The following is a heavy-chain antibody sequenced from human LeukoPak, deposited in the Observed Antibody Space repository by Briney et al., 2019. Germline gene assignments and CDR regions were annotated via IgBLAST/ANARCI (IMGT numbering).Heavy chain of an antibody. CDR3: AKDPFGDFWSGYYTGYFDY. V-gene: IGHV3-23*01. CDR1: GFSFSSYA. J-gene: IGHJ4*02. CDR2: VSRSGVST. Sequence: PGGSLRLSCAVSGFSFSSYAMSWVRQAPGKGLEWVSAVSRSGVSTYCADSVKGRFTISRDNFKNTLYLQMNSLRAEDTAVYYCAKDPFGDFWSGYYTGYFDYWGQGTLVTVSS. D-gene: IGHD3-3*01.